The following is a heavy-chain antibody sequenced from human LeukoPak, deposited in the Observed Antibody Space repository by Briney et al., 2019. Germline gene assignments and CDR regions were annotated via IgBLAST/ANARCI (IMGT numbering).Heavy chain of an antibody. J-gene: IGHJ5*02. CDR1: GFTFSSYA. CDR2: FYHGGST. Sequence: PGGSLRLSCAASGFTFSSYAMSWVRQPPGKGLEWIGTFYHGGSTYYNPSLKSRVTISVDTSKNQFSRKLSSVTAADTAVYYCARNRYYYDSSGNTNWFDPWGQGTLVTVSS. V-gene: IGHV4-38-2*01. CDR3: ARNRYYYDSSGNTNWFDP. D-gene: IGHD3-22*01.